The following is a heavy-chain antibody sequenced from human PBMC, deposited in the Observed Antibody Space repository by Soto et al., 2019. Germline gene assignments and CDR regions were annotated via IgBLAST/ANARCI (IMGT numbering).Heavy chain of an antibody. CDR3: PHSEDWNRAYDAFDI. V-gene: IGHV2-5*02. CDR2: IYWDDDK. Sequence: SGPTLVNPTQTLTLTCTFSGFSLSTSGVGVGWIRQPPGKALEWLALIYWDDDKRYSPSLKSRLTITKDTSKNQVVLTMTNMDPVHTATYSCPHSEDWNRAYDAFDIWGQGTMVTVSS. CDR1: GFSLSTSGVG. D-gene: IGHD1-1*01. J-gene: IGHJ3*02.